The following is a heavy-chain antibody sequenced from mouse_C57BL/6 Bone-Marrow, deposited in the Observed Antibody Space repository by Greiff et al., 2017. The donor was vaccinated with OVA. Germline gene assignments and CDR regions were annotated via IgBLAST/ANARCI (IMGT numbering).Heavy chain of an antibody. CDR1: GYTFTSYW. CDR3: ARDGYYVYYAMDY. V-gene: IGHV1-69*01. D-gene: IGHD2-3*01. CDR2: IDPSDSYT. J-gene: IGHJ4*01. Sequence: VQLQQPGAELVMPGASVKLSCKASGYTFTSYWMHWVKQRPGQGLEWIGEIDPSDSYTNYNQKFKGKSTLTVDKSSSTAYMQLSSLTSEDSAVYYCARDGYYVYYAMDYWGQGTSVTVSS.